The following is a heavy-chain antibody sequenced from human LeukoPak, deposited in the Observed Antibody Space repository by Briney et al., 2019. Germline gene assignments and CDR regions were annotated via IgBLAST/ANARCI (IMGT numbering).Heavy chain of an antibody. CDR1: GFTFSSYW. CDR3: ARVAYYYDSAGLYLNYFYGMDV. CDR2: IKQDGSEK. Sequence: PGGSLRLSCAASGFTFSSYWMSWVRQAPGKGLEWVANIKQDGSEKYYVDSVKGRFTISRDNAKNSVHLQMNSLRAEDTAVYYCARVAYYYDSAGLYLNYFYGMDVWGQGTTVTVSS. D-gene: IGHD3-22*01. J-gene: IGHJ6*02. V-gene: IGHV3-7*03.